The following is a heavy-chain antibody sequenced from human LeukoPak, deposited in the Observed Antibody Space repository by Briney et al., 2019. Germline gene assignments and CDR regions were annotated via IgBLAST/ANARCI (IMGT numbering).Heavy chain of an antibody. V-gene: IGHV1-2*02. J-gene: IGHJ6*03. CDR3: ARSPIRYYYYYMDV. CDR2: INPNSGGT. CDR1: GYTFTGYY. Sequence: ASVKVSCKASGYTFTGYYMHWVRQAPGQGLEWMGWINPNSGGTTYAQKFQGRVTMTRDTSISTAYMELSRLRSDDTAVYYCARSPIRYYYYYMDVWGKGTTVTVSS.